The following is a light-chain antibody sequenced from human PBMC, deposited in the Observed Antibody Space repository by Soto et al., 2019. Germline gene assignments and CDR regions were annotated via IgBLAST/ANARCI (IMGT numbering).Light chain of an antibody. CDR2: GAS. CDR3: QQYDNSRWT. Sequence: EIGLTQSPGTLSLSPGDRATLSCRASQSVPSNYLAWYQQKPGQAPRLLIFGASTRAIGIPDRFRGSGSGTDFTLTISRLEPADFAVYYCQQYDNSRWTFGQGTKVDNK. V-gene: IGKV3-20*01. J-gene: IGKJ1*01. CDR1: QSVPSNY.